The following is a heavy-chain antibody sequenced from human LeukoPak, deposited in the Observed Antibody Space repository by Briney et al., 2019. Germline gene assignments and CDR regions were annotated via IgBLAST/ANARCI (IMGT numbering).Heavy chain of an antibody. CDR1: GYTFTSYY. D-gene: IGHD7-27*01. Sequence: ASVKVSCKASGYTFTSYYMHWARQAPGQGLEWMGIINPSGGTTTYAQKFQGRVTMTRDTSTSTVYMELSSLRSEDTAVYYCARPISWGSSQYYFDYWGQGTLVTVSS. CDR2: INPSGGTT. V-gene: IGHV1-46*01. J-gene: IGHJ4*02. CDR3: ARPISWGSSQYYFDY.